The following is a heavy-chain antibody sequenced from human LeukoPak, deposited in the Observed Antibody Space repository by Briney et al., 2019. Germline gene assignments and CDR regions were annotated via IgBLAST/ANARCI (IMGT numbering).Heavy chain of an antibody. CDR1: GGSISSYY. CDR2: IYYSGST. Sequence: SETLSLTCTVSGGSISSYYWSWIRQPPGKGLEWIGYIYYSGSTNYNPSLKSRVTISVDTSKNQFSLKLSSVTAADTAVYYCARGEAAPLYHFDYWGQGTLVTVSS. V-gene: IGHV4-59*08. CDR3: ARGEAAPLYHFDY. D-gene: IGHD2-2*02. J-gene: IGHJ4*02.